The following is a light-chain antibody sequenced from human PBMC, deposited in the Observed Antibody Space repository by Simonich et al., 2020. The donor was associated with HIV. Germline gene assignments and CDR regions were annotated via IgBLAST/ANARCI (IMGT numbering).Light chain of an antibody. J-gene: IGKJ2*01. CDR3: QQSYSTPYT. CDR1: QGISSY. Sequence: IRMTQSPSSLSASIGDRVTITWRANQGISSYLAWYQQKPGKAPQLLIYGASILQSGVPSRFSGRRSGTDFTLAISNLQPEDFATYYCQQSYSTPYTFGQGTKVEIK. V-gene: IGKV1-39*01. CDR2: GAS.